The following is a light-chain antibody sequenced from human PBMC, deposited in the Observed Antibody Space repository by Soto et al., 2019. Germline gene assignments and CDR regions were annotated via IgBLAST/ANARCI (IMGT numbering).Light chain of an antibody. CDR2: KAS. Sequence: DIQMTQSPSTLSASVGDRVTITCRASQSISSWFAWYQQKPGNAPELLIYKASSLESGFQSRFSGSGSGTEFTLTISSLQPDDFATYYCQQYKSYSKTFGQGTKLEIK. CDR1: QSISSW. CDR3: QQYKSYSKT. V-gene: IGKV1-5*03. J-gene: IGKJ1*01.